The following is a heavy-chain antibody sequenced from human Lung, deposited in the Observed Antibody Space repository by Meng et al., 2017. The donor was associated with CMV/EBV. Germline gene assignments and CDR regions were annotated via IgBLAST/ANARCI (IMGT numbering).Heavy chain of an antibody. J-gene: IGHJ4*02. V-gene: IGHV1-24*01. CDR1: GYSLIELS. CDR3: VTDDLCSGGDCSVGY. D-gene: IGHD2-21*02. CDR2: FDPEDGET. Sequence: ASXXVSXKVSGYSLIELSMQWVRQAPGKGLEWMGGFDPEDGETIYAQQFQGRVTLTEDTSTNTAYMELRSLKSADTAVCYCVTDDLCSGGDCSVGYWGQGXLVTVSS.